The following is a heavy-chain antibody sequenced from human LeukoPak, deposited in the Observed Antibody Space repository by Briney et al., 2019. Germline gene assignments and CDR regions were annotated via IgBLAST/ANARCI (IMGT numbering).Heavy chain of an antibody. Sequence: ASVKVSCKASGYTFTGYYMHWVRQAPGQGLEWMGWINPNSGGTNYAQKFQGRVTMTRDTSISTAYMELSRLRSDDTAVYYCARDPLGPLQSSSSSRYDYWGQGTLVTVSS. J-gene: IGHJ4*02. CDR3: ARDPLGPLQSSSSSRYDY. D-gene: IGHD6-6*01. CDR2: INPNSGGT. CDR1: GYTFTGYY. V-gene: IGHV1-2*02.